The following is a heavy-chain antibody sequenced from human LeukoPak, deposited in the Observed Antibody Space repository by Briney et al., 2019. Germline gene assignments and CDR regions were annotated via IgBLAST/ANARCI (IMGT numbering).Heavy chain of an antibody. CDR3: ARAYRSSWYSNWFDP. CDR1: GGSFSGYY. CDR2: INHSGST. V-gene: IGHV4-34*01. D-gene: IGHD6-13*01. Sequence: PSETLSLTCAVYGGSFSGYYWSWLRQPPGKGLEWIGEINHSGSTNYNPSLKSRVTISVDTSKNQFSLKLSSVTAADTAVYYCARAYRSSWYSNWFDPWGQGTLVTVSS. J-gene: IGHJ5*02.